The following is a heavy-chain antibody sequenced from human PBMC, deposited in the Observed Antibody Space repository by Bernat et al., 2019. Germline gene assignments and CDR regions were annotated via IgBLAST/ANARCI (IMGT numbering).Heavy chain of an antibody. J-gene: IGHJ4*02. CDR2: ISADNGNT. CDR3: ARGTESSNYDD. D-gene: IGHD2-2*01. V-gene: IGHV1-3*01. CDR1: GYTFTSYA. Sequence: QVQLVQSGAEVKKPGASVKVSCKASGYTFTSYAMHWVHQAPGQWLEWMGWISADNGNTNYSQKFQGRVTITRDTSASTAYMELSSLRSEDTAVYYCARGTESSNYDDWGQGTLVTVSS.